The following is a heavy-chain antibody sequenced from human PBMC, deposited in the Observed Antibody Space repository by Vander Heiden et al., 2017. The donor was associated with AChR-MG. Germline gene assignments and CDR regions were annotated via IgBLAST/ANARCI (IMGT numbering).Heavy chain of an antibody. CDR3: ARAMVRGVIVIDAFDI. V-gene: IGHV1-2*02. Sequence: QVQLVQSGAEVKKPGASVKVSCKASGYTFTGYYMHWVRQAPGQGLEWMGWINPNSGGTNYAQKLQGRVTMTRDTSISTAYMELSRLRSDDTAVYYCARAMVRGVIVIDAFDIWGQGTMVTVSS. CDR1: GYTFTGYY. CDR2: INPNSGGT. D-gene: IGHD3-10*01. J-gene: IGHJ3*02.